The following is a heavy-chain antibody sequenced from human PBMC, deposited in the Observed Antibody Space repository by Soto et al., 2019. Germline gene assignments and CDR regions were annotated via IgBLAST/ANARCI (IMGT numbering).Heavy chain of an antibody. CDR3: ARDYYYDSRSSSVNWFDP. CDR2: INMDGTKT. J-gene: IGHJ5*02. Sequence: GGSLRLSCVASEFTFSKYWMHWVRQAPGKGLVWVSRINMDGTKTAYADSVKGRCTVSRDNANNTLYLQMNSLGVEDTAVYYCARDYYYDSRSSSVNWFDPWGQGTLVTVSS. CDR1: EFTFSKYW. D-gene: IGHD3-22*01. V-gene: IGHV3-74*01.